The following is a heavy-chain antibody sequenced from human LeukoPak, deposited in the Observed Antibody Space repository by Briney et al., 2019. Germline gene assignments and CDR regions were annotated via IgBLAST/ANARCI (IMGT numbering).Heavy chain of an antibody. Sequence: SETLSLTCTVSGYSISSGYYWGWIRQPPGKGLEWIGSIYHSGSTYYNPSLKSRVTISVDTSKNQFSLKLSSVTAADTAVYYCARARGTRPWYYFDYWGQGTLVTVSS. CDR1: GYSISSGYY. J-gene: IGHJ4*02. CDR2: IYHSGST. D-gene: IGHD2-15*01. V-gene: IGHV4-38-2*02. CDR3: ARARGTRPWYYFDY.